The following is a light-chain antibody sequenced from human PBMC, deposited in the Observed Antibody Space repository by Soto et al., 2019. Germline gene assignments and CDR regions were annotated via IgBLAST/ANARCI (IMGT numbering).Light chain of an antibody. J-gene: IGKJ2*01. V-gene: IGKV3-15*01. CDR3: HQYDNWPYT. Sequence: ETVMTQSPVTLSVSPGERATLSCRASQSVNSNLAWYQQKPGQAPRLLIYGASTRATGLPARFSGSGSGTEFTLTISSLQSEDFAVYYCHQYDNWPYTFGQGTKLEIK. CDR1: QSVNSN. CDR2: GAS.